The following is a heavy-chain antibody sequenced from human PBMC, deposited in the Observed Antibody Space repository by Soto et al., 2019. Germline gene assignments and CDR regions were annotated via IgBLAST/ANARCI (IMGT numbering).Heavy chain of an antibody. CDR1: GFTFSSYA. CDR2: ISGSGGST. Sequence: GGSLRLSCAASGFTFSSYAMSWVRQAPGKGLEWVSAISGSGGSTYYADSVKGRFTISRDNSKNTLYLQMNSLRAEDTAVYYCANDLGYCSSTSCSGGDWFDPWGQGTLVTVSS. CDR3: ANDLGYCSSTSCSGGDWFDP. V-gene: IGHV3-23*01. J-gene: IGHJ5*02. D-gene: IGHD2-2*01.